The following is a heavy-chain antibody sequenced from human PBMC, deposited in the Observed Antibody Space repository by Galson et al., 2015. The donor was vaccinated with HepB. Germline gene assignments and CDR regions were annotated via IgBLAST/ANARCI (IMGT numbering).Heavy chain of an antibody. CDR2: IYWDDDK. CDR3: AHSVRGPLDY. J-gene: IGHJ4*02. Sequence: PALVKPTQTLTLTCTLSGFSLSTSEVGVGWIRQPPGKALEWLGFIYWDDDKRYSPSLKSRVSITKGTSKNQVVLIITNMDPVDTATYYCAHSVRGPLDYWGQGTVVTVSS. CDR1: GFSLSTSEVG. V-gene: IGHV2-5*02. D-gene: IGHD3/OR15-3a*01.